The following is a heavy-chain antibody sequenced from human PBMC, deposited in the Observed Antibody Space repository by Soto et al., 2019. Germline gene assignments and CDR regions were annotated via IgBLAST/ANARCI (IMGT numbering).Heavy chain of an antibody. CDR1: GYTFTRYG. D-gene: IGHD2-8*01. CDR3: AKNGQPPYYYYGLDV. CDR2: ISGYNGDT. V-gene: IGHV1-18*01. J-gene: IGHJ6*02. Sequence: QGHLVQSGAEVKKPGASVKVSCKASGYTFTRYGISRVRQAPGQGLEWMGWISGYNGDTNYAQNLQDRVTMTIDTSTNTSYMELRSLTSDDTAVYYCAKNGQPPYYYYGLDVWGQGTTVTVSS.